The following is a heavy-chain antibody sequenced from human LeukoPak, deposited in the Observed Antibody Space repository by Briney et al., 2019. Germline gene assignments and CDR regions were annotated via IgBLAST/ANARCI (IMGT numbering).Heavy chain of an antibody. CDR1: GFTFSSYG. D-gene: IGHD1-1*01. J-gene: IGHJ4*02. V-gene: IGHV3-33*01. CDR3: SRDQSVSAWKASGCDY. Sequence: PGRSLRLSCAASGFTFSSYGMLWVRQAPGKGLEWVAVMWYDGSNKYYADSVKGRFPISRDIPKNTLYLQLNSLRGGDTRVYYFSRDQSVSAWKASGCDYWGQGTLVTVSS. CDR2: MWYDGSNK.